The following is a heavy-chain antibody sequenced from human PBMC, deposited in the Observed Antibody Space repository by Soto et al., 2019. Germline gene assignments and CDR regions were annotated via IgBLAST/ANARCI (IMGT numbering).Heavy chain of an antibody. CDR3: TRAARFPRSWFCP. V-gene: IGHV4-34*01. D-gene: IGHD3-10*01. CDR1: GGSFRNYY. CDR2: VNHSGEA. Sequence: SETLSLSGVVYGGSFRNYYWIWVRQPPGKDLEWSGEVNHSGEATYNPSRQRRVNISRYTSNNHFSLKMTSLTAADTASYFCTRAARFPRSWFCPCGKGTQVTVSS. J-gene: IGHJ5*02.